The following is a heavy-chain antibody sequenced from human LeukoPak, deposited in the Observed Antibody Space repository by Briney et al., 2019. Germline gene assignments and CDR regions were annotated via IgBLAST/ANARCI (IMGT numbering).Heavy chain of an antibody. V-gene: IGHV4-4*02. D-gene: IGHD3-3*01. Sequence: SETLSLTCTVSLDSTTSNFWSWVRQPPGKGLEWIGEIHRSGSPNYNPSLQRRVTISIARSRNHIALELSSVTAADTAVYFCARAILGGFNPGAYWGQGILVTVSS. CDR3: ARAILGGFNPGAY. CDR2: IHRSGSP. J-gene: IGHJ4*02. CDR1: LDSTTSNF.